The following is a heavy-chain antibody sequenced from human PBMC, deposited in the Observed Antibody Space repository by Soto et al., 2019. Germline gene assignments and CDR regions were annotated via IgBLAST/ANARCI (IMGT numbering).Heavy chain of an antibody. CDR2: IYYSGST. D-gene: IGHD3-22*01. V-gene: IGHV4-31*03. CDR3: ARLHYYDSSDY. Sequence: SETLSLTCTVAGGSISSGGYYWSWIRQHPGKGLEGIGYIYYSGSTYYNPSLKSRVTISVDTSKNQFSLKLSSVTAADTSVYYCARLHYYDSSDYWVQGTLVTVSS. J-gene: IGHJ4*02. CDR1: GGSISSGGYY.